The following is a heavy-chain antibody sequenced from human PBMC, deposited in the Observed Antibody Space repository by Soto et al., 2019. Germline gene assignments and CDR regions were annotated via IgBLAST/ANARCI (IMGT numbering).Heavy chain of an antibody. CDR3: AREGLVLVTTTVNSDYYYYAMDV. CDR2: IIPMSATS. J-gene: IGHJ6*04. Sequence: QVQLVQSGAEVKKPGSSVKVSCKASGDTFSTYTLTWMLLAPVQGLECMGGIIPMSATSKYAQKFQGRVTISADESTSTVFMELSTLRPEGTAVYYCAREGLVLVTTTVNSDYYYYAMDVCGKGTTVTVDS. CDR1: GDTFSTYT. D-gene: IGHD5-12*01. V-gene: IGHV1-69*12.